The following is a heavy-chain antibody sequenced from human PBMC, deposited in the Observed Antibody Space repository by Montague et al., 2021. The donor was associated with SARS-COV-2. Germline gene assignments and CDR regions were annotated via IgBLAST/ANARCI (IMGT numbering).Heavy chain of an antibody. CDR1: GGSISSYY. Sequence: SETLSLTCTVSGGSISSYYWSWIRQPPGKGLEWIGYIYYSGSTNYNPSLKSRVTISVDTSKNQFSLTLTSVTAADTAVYYCARGRDGYYHRSALFDYWGQGTLVTVSS. CDR2: IYYSGST. V-gene: IGHV4-59*01. CDR3: ARGRDGYYHRSALFDY. D-gene: IGHD3-22*01. J-gene: IGHJ4*02.